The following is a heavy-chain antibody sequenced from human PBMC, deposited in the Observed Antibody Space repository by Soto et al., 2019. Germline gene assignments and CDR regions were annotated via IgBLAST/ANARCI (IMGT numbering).Heavy chain of an antibody. CDR1: GESFSGYY. V-gene: IGHV4-34*02. D-gene: IGHD3-10*01. CDR3: ARRPTLAWESGELLRSGFDY. J-gene: IGHJ4*02. Sequence: QVQLQQWGAGLLKPSETLSLTCAVYGESFSGYYCSWIRQPPGKGLEWIGEVNHGGGTNYNPSLKSRVTISMDTSKNQCSLKLSSVTAADTAVYYCARRPTLAWESGELLRSGFDYWGQGTLVTVSS. CDR2: VNHGGGT.